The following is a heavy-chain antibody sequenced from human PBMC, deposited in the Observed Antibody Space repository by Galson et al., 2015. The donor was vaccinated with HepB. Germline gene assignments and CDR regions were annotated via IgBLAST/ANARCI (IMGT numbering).Heavy chain of an antibody. V-gene: IGHV1-24*01. CDR3: ARGGYSSSWYYYYYMDV. CDR1: GYTFTSYG. D-gene: IGHD6-13*01. J-gene: IGHJ6*03. Sequence: QSGAEVKKPGASVKVSCKASGYTFTSYGISWVRQAPGQGLEWMGGFDPEDGETIYAQKFQGRVTMTEDTSTDTAYRELSSLRSEDTAVYYCARGGYSSSWYYYYYMDVWGKGTTVTVSS. CDR2: FDPEDGET.